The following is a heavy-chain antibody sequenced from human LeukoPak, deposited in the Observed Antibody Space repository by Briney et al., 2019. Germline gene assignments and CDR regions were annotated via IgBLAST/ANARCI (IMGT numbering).Heavy chain of an antibody. D-gene: IGHD3-10*01. Sequence: SETLSLTCTVSGGSISSYYWSWIRQPPGKGLEWIGYIYYSGSTNYNPSLKSRVTISVDTSKNQFSLKLSSVTAADTAVYYCARVTASITMVRGPYYFDYWGQGTLVTVSS. CDR3: ARVTASITMVRGPYYFDY. V-gene: IGHV4-59*01. J-gene: IGHJ4*02. CDR2: IYYSGST. CDR1: GGSISSYY.